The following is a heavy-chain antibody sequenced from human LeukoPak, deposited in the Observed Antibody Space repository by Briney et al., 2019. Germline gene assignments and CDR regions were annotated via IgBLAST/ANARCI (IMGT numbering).Heavy chain of an antibody. D-gene: IGHD3-22*01. CDR1: GFTFSNYA. J-gene: IGHJ6*02. CDR3: ARDRVDYYDSSGLYYYYGMDV. Sequence: GGSLRLSCAASGFTFSNYAMSWVRQAPGKGLEWVSSISGSGGSTYYADSVKGRFTISRDNSKNTLYLQMNSLRAEDTAVYYCARDRVDYYDSSGLYYYYGMDVWGQGTTVTVSS. CDR2: ISGSGGST. V-gene: IGHV3-23*01.